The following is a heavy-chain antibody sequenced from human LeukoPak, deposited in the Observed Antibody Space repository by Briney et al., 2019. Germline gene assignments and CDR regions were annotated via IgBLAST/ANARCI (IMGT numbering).Heavy chain of an antibody. Sequence: PGGSLRLSCAASGFIFIDWVRQAPGKGLEWVSSISSSSSYIYYADSVKGRFTISRDNAKNSLYLQMNSLRAEDTAVYYCAKDYSSSCLDYWGQGTLVTVSS. D-gene: IGHD6-13*01. V-gene: IGHV3-21*01. J-gene: IGHJ4*02. CDR1: GFIF. CDR3: AKDYSSSCLDY. CDR2: ISSSSSYI.